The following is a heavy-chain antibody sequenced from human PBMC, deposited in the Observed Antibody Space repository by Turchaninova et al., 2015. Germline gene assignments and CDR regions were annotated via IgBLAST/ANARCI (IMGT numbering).Heavy chain of an antibody. D-gene: IGHD1-26*01. CDR2: INHSGST. CDR3: ARGAGGISPN. Sequence: QVQLQQWGAGLLTPSETLSLTCAGYGGSFSGYYWSWIRKPPGKGLEWIGEINHSGSTNYNPSLKSRVTISVDTSKNQFSLKLSSVTAADTAVYYCARGAGGISPNWGQGTMVTVSS. J-gene: IGHJ3*01. CDR1: GGSFSGYY. V-gene: IGHV4-34*01.